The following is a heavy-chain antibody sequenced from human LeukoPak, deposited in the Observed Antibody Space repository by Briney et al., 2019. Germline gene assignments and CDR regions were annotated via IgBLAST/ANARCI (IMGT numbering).Heavy chain of an antibody. CDR3: ARDRSGWYRPFDY. CDR1: GYTFTGYY. V-gene: IGHV1-2*02. Sequence: SVKVSCKASGYTFTGYYMHWVRQAPGQGLEWVGWINPNSGGTNYAQKFQGRVTMTRDTSISTAYMELSRLRSDDTAVYYCARDRSGWYRPFDYWGQGTLVTVSS. J-gene: IGHJ4*02. D-gene: IGHD6-19*01. CDR2: INPNSGGT.